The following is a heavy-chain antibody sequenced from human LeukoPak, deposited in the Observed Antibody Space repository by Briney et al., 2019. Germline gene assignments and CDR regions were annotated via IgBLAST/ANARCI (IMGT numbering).Heavy chain of an antibody. CDR2: IIPIFGTA. CDR1: GGTFSSYA. Sequence: KISCKASGGTFSSYAISWVRQAPGQGLEWMGGIIPIFGTANYAQKFQGRVTITADESTSTAYMELSSLRSEDTAVYYCARGGDYGDYAWFDPWGQGTLVTVSS. CDR3: ARGGDYGDYAWFDP. D-gene: IGHD4-17*01. J-gene: IGHJ5*02. V-gene: IGHV1-69*01.